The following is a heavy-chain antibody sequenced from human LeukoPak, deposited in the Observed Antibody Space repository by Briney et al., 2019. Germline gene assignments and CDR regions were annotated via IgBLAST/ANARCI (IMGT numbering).Heavy chain of an antibody. CDR2: IYPGDSNT. CDR3: ARLREDGQIGDF. D-gene: IGHD3-10*01. Sequence: GESLKISCKGSGYSFTIYWIAWVRQMPGKGLEWVGIIYPGDSNTRYSPSFQGQVTISADKSISTVYLQWSSLKASDTAMYYCARLREDGQIGDFWGQGTLVTVSS. V-gene: IGHV5-51*01. CDR1: GYSFTIYW. J-gene: IGHJ4*02.